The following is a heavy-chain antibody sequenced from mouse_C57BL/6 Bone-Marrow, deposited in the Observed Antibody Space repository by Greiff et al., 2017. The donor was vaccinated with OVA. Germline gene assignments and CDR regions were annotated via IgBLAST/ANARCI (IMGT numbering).Heavy chain of an antibody. J-gene: IGHJ1*03. V-gene: IGHV1-50*01. Sequence: QVQLQQPGAELVKPGASVKLSCKASGYTFTSYWMQWVKQRPGQGLEWIGEIDPSDSYTNYNQKFKGKATLTVDTSSSTAYMQLSSLTSEDSAVYYCARLKEYNWYFDDWGTGTTVTVSS. CDR2: IDPSDSYT. D-gene: IGHD5-1*01. CDR3: ARLKEYNWYFDD. CDR1: GYTFTSYW.